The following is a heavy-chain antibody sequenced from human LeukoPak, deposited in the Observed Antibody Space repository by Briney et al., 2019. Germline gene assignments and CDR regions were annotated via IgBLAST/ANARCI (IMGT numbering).Heavy chain of an antibody. V-gene: IGHV3-21*01. J-gene: IGHJ4*02. CDR3: ARDREDYGDFGY. D-gene: IGHD4-17*01. Sequence: AGSLRLSCAASGFTFSSYSMNWVRQAPGKGLEWVSSITCCRPDITYGDSVTGRFTMSRHNAKNSLYLQMNSLRAEDTAVYYCARDREDYGDFGYWGQGTLVTVSS. CDR2: ITCCRPDI. CDR1: GFTFSSYS.